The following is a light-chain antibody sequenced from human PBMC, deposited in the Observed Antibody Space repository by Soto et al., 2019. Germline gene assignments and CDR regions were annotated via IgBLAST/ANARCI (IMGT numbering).Light chain of an antibody. J-gene: IGLJ1*01. CDR2: EVN. V-gene: IGLV2-8*01. Sequence: QSALTQPPSASGSPGQSVTISCTGTSSDVGGYNYVSWYQQHPGKVPKLMVYEVNKRPSGVPDRFSGSKSGNTASLTVSGLQAEEDADYYCTSYAGGNNVFGTGTKVTVL. CDR3: TSYAGGNNV. CDR1: SSDVGGYNY.